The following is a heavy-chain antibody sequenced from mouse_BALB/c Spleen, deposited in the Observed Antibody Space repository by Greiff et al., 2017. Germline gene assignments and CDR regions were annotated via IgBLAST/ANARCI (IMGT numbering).Heavy chain of an antibody. CDR1: GFTFSSYA. CDR2: ISSGGST. D-gene: IGHD2-3*01. J-gene: IGHJ3*01. CDR3: ADGYPFAY. Sequence: EVQVVESGGGLVKPGGSLKLSCAASGFTFSSYAMSWVRQTPEKRLEWVASISSGGSTYYPDSVKGRFTISRDNARNILYLQMSSLRSEDTAMYYCADGYPFAYWGQGTLVTVSA. V-gene: IGHV5-6-5*01.